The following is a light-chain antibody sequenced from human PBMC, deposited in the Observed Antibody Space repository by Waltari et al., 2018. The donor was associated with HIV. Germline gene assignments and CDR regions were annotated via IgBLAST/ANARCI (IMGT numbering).Light chain of an antibody. Sequence: QSILTQPPSASGTPGQRVTVSCSGSRTNIGSNTVNWYQQLPGTAPKLLIYSNNQLPSGVPDRFSGSKSGTSASLAISGLQSDDEADYYCAAWDDSLGAHYVFGTGTKVTVL. J-gene: IGLJ1*01. V-gene: IGLV1-44*01. CDR1: RTNIGSNT. CDR3: AAWDDSLGAHYV. CDR2: SNN.